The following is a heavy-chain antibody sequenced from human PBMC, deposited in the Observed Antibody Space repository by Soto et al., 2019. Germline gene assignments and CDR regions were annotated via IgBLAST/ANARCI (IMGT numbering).Heavy chain of an antibody. V-gene: IGHV3-48*02. D-gene: IGHD1-7*01. CDR2: ISSSSSTI. Sequence: EVQLVESGGGLVQPGGSLRLSCAASGFTFSSYSMNWVRQAPGKGLEWVSYISSSSSTIYYADSVKGRFTISRDNAKNSLSLQMNSLRDEDTAVYYCARDPCWNYDGCFDYWGQGTLVTVSS. J-gene: IGHJ4*02. CDR1: GFTFSSYS. CDR3: ARDPCWNYDGCFDY.